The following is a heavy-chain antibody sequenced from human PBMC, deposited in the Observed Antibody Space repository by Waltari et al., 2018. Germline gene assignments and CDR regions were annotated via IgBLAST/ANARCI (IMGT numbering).Heavy chain of an antibody. J-gene: IGHJ5*02. CDR1: GYTFSNYG. D-gene: IGHD2-15*01. CDR3: VRDRDPANPTPTNNFFDP. V-gene: IGHV1-18*01. CDR2: ISPYNYEP. Sequence: AQLEQSGAELKMPGASVTVSCKSSGYTFSNYGLTWVRQSPVQGLEWMGGISPYNYEPQYTQKLQGRFTMTTDTLLNTAYMELRSLTSDDTAVYYCVRDRDPANPTPTNNFFDPWGQGTLVTVSA.